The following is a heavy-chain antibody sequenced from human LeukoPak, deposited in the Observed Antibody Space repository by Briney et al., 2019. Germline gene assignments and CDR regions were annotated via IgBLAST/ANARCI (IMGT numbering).Heavy chain of an antibody. V-gene: IGHV4-39*07. D-gene: IGHD3-22*01. J-gene: IGHJ3*02. CDR1: GGSISSSSYY. CDR3: ARDTYYYDSSGYPGAFDI. Sequence: PSETLSLTCTVSGGSISSSSYYWGWIRQPPGKGLEWIGSIYYSGSTYYNPSLKSRVTISVDTSKNQFSLKLSSVTAADTAVYYCARDTYYYDSSGYPGAFDIWGQGTMVTVS. CDR2: IYYSGST.